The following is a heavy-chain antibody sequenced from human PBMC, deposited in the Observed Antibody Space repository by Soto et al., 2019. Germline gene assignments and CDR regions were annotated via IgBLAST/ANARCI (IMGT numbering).Heavy chain of an antibody. J-gene: IGHJ6*02. CDR2: ISGSGGST. CDR3: ARGGVYGDYGVYYYYGMDV. D-gene: IGHD4-17*01. CDR1: GFTFSSYA. V-gene: IGHV3-23*01. Sequence: LRLSCAASGFTFSSYAMSWVRQAPGKGLEWVSAISGSGGSTYYADSVKGRSTISRDNSKNTLYLQMNSLRAEDTAVYYCARGGVYGDYGVYYYYGMDVWGQGTTVTVSS.